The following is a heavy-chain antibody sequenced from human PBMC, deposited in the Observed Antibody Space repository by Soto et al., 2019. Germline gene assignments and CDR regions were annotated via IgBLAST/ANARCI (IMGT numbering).Heavy chain of an antibody. CDR2: IIPIFGTA. J-gene: IGHJ6*02. CDR3: AREKGGSIFGVVSNYYGMDV. D-gene: IGHD3-3*01. Sequence: SVKVSCKASGGTFSSYAISWVRQAPGQGLEWMGGIIPIFGTANYAQKFQGRVTITADKSTSTAYMELSSLRSEDTAVYYCAREKGGSIFGVVSNYYGMDVWGQGTPVTVSS. V-gene: IGHV1-69*06. CDR1: GGTFSSYA.